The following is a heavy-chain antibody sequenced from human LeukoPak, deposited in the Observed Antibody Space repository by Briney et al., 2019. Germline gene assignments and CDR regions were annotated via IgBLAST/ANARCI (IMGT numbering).Heavy chain of an antibody. CDR1: GDFITAYY. CDR2: IYYSGST. Sequence: SETLSLTCTVSGDFITAYYWGWIRQPPGKGLEWIGSIYYSGSTYYNPSLKSRVTTSVDTSKNQFSLKLSSVTAADTAVYYCARHGGLRPFDYWGQGTLVTVSS. J-gene: IGHJ4*02. V-gene: IGHV4-39*01. CDR3: ARHGGLRPFDY. D-gene: IGHD3-16*01.